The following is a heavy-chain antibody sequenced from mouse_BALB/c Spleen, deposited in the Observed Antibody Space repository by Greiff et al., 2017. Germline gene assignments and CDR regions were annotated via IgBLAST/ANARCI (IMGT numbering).Heavy chain of an antibody. CDR3: ASPRSFAY. CDR1: GFNIKDTY. V-gene: IGHV14-3*02. Sequence: EVQLQQSGAELVKPGASVKLSCTASGFNIKDTYMHWVKQRPEQGLEWIGRIDPANGNTKYDPKFQGKATITADTSSNTAYLQLSSLTSEDTAVYYCASPRSFAYWGQGTQVTVSA. J-gene: IGHJ3*01. CDR2: IDPANGNT.